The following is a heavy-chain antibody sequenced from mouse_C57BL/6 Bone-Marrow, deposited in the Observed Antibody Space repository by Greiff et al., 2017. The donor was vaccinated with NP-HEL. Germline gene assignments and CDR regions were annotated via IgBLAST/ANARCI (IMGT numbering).Heavy chain of an antibody. D-gene: IGHD1-1*01. Sequence: VQLQQPGAELVKPGASVKLSCKASGYTFTSYWMHWAKQRPGHGLEWIGDIYPGGGYTKYNEKFKGKATLTADKSSSTAYIQFSSLTSEDSAIYYCARKTLIYYGSSYWYFDVWGTGTTGTVSS. V-gene: IGHV1-63*01. CDR2: IYPGGGYT. CDR3: ARKTLIYYGSSYWYFDV. CDR1: GYTFTSYW. J-gene: IGHJ1*03.